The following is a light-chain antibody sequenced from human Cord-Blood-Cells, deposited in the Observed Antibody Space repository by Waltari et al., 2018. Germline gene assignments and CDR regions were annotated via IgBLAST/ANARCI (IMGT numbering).Light chain of an antibody. J-gene: IGLJ1*01. CDR2: EGS. Sequence: QSALTQPASVSGSPGQSITISCTGTISDGGGYNLVSWYQQHPGKAPKLMIYEGSKRPSGVSNRVSGAKSGNTASLTISGLQAEDEADYYCCSYAGSSSYVFGTGTKVTVL. V-gene: IGLV2-23*01. CDR3: CSYAGSSSYV. CDR1: ISDGGGYNL.